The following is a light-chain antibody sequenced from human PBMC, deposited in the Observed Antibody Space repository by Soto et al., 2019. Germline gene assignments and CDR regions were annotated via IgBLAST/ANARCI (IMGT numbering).Light chain of an antibody. CDR3: SSFTTISTFYV. Sequence: QSVLTQPASVSGSPGQSITISCTGTSSDVGGYDYVSWYQHHPGKAPKLIIYDVTSRPSGVSNRFSGSKSGNTASLTISGLQAEDEADYYCSSFTTISTFYVFGLVTKLTVL. CDR2: DVT. J-gene: IGLJ1*01. V-gene: IGLV2-14*03. CDR1: SSDVGGYDY.